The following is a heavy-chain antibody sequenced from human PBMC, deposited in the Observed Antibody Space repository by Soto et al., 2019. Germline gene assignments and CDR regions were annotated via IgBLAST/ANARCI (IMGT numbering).Heavy chain of an antibody. V-gene: IGHV4-39*01. D-gene: IGHD3-3*01. CDR2: IYYSGST. CDR1: GGSISSSSYY. CDR3: ARQAKLGVVMAKYYFDY. J-gene: IGHJ4*02. Sequence: PSQTLSLTCTVSGGSISSSSYYWGWIRQPPGKGLEWIGSIYYSGSTYYNPSLKSRVTISVDTSKNQFSLKLSSVTAADTAVYYCARQAKLGVVMAKYYFDYWGQGTLVTVSS.